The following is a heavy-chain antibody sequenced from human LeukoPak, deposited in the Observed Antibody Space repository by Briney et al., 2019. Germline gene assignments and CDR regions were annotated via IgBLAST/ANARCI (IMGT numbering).Heavy chain of an antibody. D-gene: IGHD3-3*01. CDR2: ITSSDSTT. CDR1: GFTFSSYE. CDR3: ARDDYYDFWSGTSEYFDY. J-gene: IGHJ4*02. V-gene: IGHV3-48*03. Sequence: GGSLRLSCVASGFTFSSYEMNWVRQAPGKGLEWLSYITSSDSTTHYADSVKGRFTISRDNAKNSLYLQMNSLRAEDTAVYYCARDDYYDFWSGTSEYFDYWGQGALVTVSS.